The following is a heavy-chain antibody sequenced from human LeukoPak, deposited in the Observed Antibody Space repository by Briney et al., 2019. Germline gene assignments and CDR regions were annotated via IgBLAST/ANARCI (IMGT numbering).Heavy chain of an antibody. J-gene: IGHJ5*02. D-gene: IGHD6-19*01. CDR1: GGTFSSYA. CDR2: IIPILGIA. V-gene: IGHV1-69*04. CDR3: ARDSSSGWYLFNWFDP. Sequence: ASVKVSCKASGGTFSSYAISWVRQAPGQGLEWMGRIIPILGIANYAQKFQGRVTITADKSTSTAYMELRSLRSDDTAVYYCARDSSSGWYLFNWFDPWGQGTLVTVSS.